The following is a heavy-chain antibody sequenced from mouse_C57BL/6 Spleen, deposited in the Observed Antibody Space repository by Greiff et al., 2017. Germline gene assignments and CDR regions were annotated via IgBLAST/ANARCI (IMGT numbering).Heavy chain of an antibody. J-gene: IGHJ2*01. CDR2: ISSGGSYT. CDR3: ARTAQGYFDY. V-gene: IGHV5-6*01. Sequence: EVKLQESGGDLVKPGGSLKLSCAASGFTFSSYGMSWVRQTPDKRLEWVATISSGGSYTYYPDSVKGRFTISRDNAKNTLYLQMSSLKSEDTAMYYCARTAQGYFDYWGQGTTLTVSS. CDR1: GFTFSSYG. D-gene: IGHD3-2*02.